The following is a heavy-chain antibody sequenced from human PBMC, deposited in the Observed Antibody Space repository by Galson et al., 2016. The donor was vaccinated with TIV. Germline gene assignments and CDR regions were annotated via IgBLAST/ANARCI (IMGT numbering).Heavy chain of an antibody. D-gene: IGHD3-22*01. CDR3: ARERTPPGPDNDTWFDP. CDR2: VYDNGNA. Sequence: SETLSLTCIVSGVSIITKSYYWGWIRQPPGKGLEWIGIVYDNGNAYYNPSLKSRVTISVDTSKNQFSLKLTSVTAADTAVFYCARERTPPGPDNDTWFDPWGHGILVTVSS. J-gene: IGHJ5*02. CDR1: GVSIITKSYY. V-gene: IGHV4-39*07.